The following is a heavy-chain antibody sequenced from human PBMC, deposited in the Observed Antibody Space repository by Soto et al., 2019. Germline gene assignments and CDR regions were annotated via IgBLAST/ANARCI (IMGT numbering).Heavy chain of an antibody. D-gene: IGHD5-18*01. V-gene: IGHV4-34*01. J-gene: IGHJ6*02. CDR2: INHSGST. CDR3: SRGGAIDTAMATGYYYGMDV. Sequence: QVQLQQWGAGLLKPSETLSLTCAVYGGSFSGYYWSWIRQPPGKGLEWIGEINHSGSTNYNPSLKSRVTISVDTSKNQFSLKLSSVTAADTAGYYCSRGGAIDTAMATGYYYGMDVWGQGTTVTVSS. CDR1: GGSFSGYY.